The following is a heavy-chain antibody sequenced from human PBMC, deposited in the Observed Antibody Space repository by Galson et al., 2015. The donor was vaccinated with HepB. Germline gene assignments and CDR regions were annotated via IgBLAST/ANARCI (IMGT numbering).Heavy chain of an antibody. J-gene: IGHJ6*02. V-gene: IGHV3-7*03. CDR1: GFTFSTYW. Sequence: SLRLSCAASGFTFSTYWMNWVRQAPGKGLEWVANIKPHGTEMYYVDSVKGRFTISRDNAKNSLYLEMNNLRVEDTAVYYCAREAVWGQGTTVTVSS. CDR2: IKPHGTEM. CDR3: AREAV.